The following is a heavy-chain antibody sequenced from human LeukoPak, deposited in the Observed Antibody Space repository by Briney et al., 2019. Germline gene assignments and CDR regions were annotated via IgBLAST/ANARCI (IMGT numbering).Heavy chain of an antibody. CDR3: ATQPYYYDSSGYYIT. D-gene: IGHD3-22*01. V-gene: IGHV3-7*01. CDR2: IKQDGSDK. Sequence: GGSLRLSCAASGFTFSSYWMSWVRQAPGKGLEGVANIKQDGSDKYYVDSVKGGFTISRDNAKNSLYLQMDSLRAEDTAVYYCATQPYYYDSSGYYITWGQGTLVTVSS. J-gene: IGHJ5*02. CDR1: GFTFSSYW.